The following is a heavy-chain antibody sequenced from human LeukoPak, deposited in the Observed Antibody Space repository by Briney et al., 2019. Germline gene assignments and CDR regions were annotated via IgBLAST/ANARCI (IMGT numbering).Heavy chain of an antibody. CDR3: ARAPRSPLLNV. J-gene: IGHJ6*02. CDR2: ISSSSSTI. CDR1: GFTFSSYS. Sequence: GGSLRLSCAASGFTFSSYSMNWVRQAPGKGLEWVSYISSSSSTIYYADSVKGRFTISRDNAKNSLYLQMNSLRAEDTAVYYCARAPRSPLLNVWGQGTTVTVSS. V-gene: IGHV3-48*01. D-gene: IGHD2-21*01.